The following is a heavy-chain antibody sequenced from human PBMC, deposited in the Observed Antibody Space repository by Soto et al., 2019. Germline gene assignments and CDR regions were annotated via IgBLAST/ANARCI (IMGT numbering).Heavy chain of an antibody. Sequence: AGGSLRLSCAVSGFTFSSYGMHWVRQAPGKGLEWVAAIWYDGSNKYYADSVKGRFTISRDNSKNTLYLQMNSLRAEDTAVYYCARDRRPPRSADAFDIWGQGTMVTVSS. V-gene: IGHV3-33*01. CDR1: GFTFSSYG. CDR2: IWYDGSNK. J-gene: IGHJ3*02. CDR3: ARDRRPPRSADAFDI.